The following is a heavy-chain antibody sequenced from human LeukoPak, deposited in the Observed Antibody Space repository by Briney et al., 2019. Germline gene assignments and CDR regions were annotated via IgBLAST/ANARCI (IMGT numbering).Heavy chain of an antibody. CDR2: IYPGDSDT. D-gene: IGHD3-9*01. J-gene: IGHJ4*02. CDR3: ARGGAYYDILTGYYPFDY. Sequence: GESLKISFKGSGYSFTSYWIGWVRQMPGKGLEWMGIIYPGDSDTRYSPSFQGQVTISADKSISTAYLQWSSLKASDTAMYYCARGGAYYDILTGYYPFDYWGQGTLVTVSS. V-gene: IGHV5-51*01. CDR1: GYSFTSYW.